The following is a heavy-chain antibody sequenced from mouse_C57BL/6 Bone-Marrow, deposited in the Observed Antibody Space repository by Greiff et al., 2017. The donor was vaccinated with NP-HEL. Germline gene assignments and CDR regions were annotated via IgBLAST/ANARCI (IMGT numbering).Heavy chain of an antibody. CDR2: ISYDGSN. V-gene: IGHV3-6*01. CDR1: GYSITSGYY. D-gene: IGHD1-1*01. CDR3: AREVLLRYPAWFAY. J-gene: IGHJ3*01. Sequence: EVKVEESGPGLVKPSQSLSLTCSVTGYSITSGYYWNWIRQFPGNKLEWMGYISYDGSNNYNPSLKNRISITRDTSKNQFFLKLNSVTTEDTATYYCAREVLLRYPAWFAYWGQGTLVTVS.